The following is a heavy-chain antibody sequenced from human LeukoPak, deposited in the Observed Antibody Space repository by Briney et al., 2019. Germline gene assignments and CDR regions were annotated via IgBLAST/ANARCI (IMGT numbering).Heavy chain of an antibody. Sequence: SETLSLTCTVSGGSVSSGSYYWSWIRQPPGKGLEWIGYIYYSGSTNYNPSPKSRVTISVDTSKNQFSLKLSSVTAADTAVYYCARENDGCSSTSCYGWFDPWGQGTLVTVSS. CDR3: ARENDGCSSTSCYGWFDP. J-gene: IGHJ5*02. V-gene: IGHV4-61*01. CDR2: IYYSGST. D-gene: IGHD2-2*01. CDR1: GGSVSSGSYY.